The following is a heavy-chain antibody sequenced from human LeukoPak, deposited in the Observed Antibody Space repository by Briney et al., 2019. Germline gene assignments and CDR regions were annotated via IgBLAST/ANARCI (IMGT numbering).Heavy chain of an antibody. CDR1: GFTFSGSA. V-gene: IGHV3-73*01. J-gene: IGHJ4*02. CDR3: AKPMTTVVTALFDS. CDR2: IRGKANSYAT. Sequence: QPGGSLKLSCAASGFTFSGSAMHWVRQVSGKGLEWVGRIRGKANSYATAYAASVKGRFTISRDDSKNTLYLQMNSLRPEDTAVYYCAKPMTTVVTALFDSWGQGTLVTVSS. D-gene: IGHD4-23*01.